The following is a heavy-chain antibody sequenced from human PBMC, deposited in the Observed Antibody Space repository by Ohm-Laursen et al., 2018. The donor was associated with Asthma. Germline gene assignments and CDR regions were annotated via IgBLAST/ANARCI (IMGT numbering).Heavy chain of an antibody. J-gene: IGHJ1*01. CDR2: ISTASTFI. Sequence: SLRLSCAASGYTFSRYSIHWIRQAPGKGLEWVAPISTASTFIYYADSVRGRFTTSRDNARNLVFLQMDSLRAEDTALYYCAGIGPEWELPGREYSLHHWGEGTLVTVSS. D-gene: IGHD1-26*01. CDR1: GYTFSRYS. V-gene: IGHV3-21*01. CDR3: AGIGPEWELPGREYSLHH.